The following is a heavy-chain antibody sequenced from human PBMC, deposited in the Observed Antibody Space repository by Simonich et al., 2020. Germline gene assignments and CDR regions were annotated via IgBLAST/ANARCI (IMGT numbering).Heavy chain of an antibody. Sequence: EVQLVESGGGLVQPGGSLRLSCAASGFTFSSYEMNWVRQAPGKGLEWVSYISRSGSTIYYADSVKGRFTISRDNAKNALYLQMNSLRAEDTAVYYCARDVRLQLVEIGTYYYYGMDVWGQGTTVTVSS. J-gene: IGHJ6*02. CDR2: ISRSGSTI. CDR3: ARDVRLQLVEIGTYYYYGMDV. CDR1: GFTFSSYE. V-gene: IGHV3-48*03. D-gene: IGHD6-6*01.